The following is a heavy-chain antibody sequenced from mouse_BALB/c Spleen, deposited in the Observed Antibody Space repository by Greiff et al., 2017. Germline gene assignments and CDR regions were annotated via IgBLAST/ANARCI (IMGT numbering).Heavy chain of an antibody. CDR3: AREGENDYDDAMDY. D-gene: IGHD2-4*01. CDR2: IWSGGST. J-gene: IGHJ4*01. CDR1: GFSLTSYG. Sequence: VQLQQSGPGLVQPSQSLSITCTVSGFSLTSYGVHWVRQSPGKGLEWLGVIWSGGSTDYNAAFISRLSISKDNSKSQVFLKMNSLQTDDTAMYYCAREGENDYDDAMDYWGQGTSVTVSS. V-gene: IGHV2-2*01.